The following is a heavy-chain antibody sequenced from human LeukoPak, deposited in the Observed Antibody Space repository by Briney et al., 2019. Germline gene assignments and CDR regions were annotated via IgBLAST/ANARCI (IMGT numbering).Heavy chain of an antibody. CDR1: GFTFSSYE. J-gene: IGHJ4*02. V-gene: IGHV3-48*03. CDR2: ISSSGSTI. Sequence: GGSLRLSCAASGFTFSSYEMNWVRQAPGKGLEWVSYISSSGSTIYYADSVKGRFTVSRDNAENSLYLQMNSLRAEDTAVYYCARASHRPDYWGQGTLVTVSS. CDR3: ARASHRPDY.